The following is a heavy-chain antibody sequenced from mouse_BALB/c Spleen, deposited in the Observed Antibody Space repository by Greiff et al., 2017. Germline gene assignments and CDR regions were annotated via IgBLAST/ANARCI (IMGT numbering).Heavy chain of an antibody. CDR1: GFTFSSFG. Sequence: DVKLVESGGGLVQPGGSRKLSCAASGFTFSSFGMHWVRQAPEKGLEWVAYISSGSSTIYYADTVKGRFTISRDNPKNTLFLQMTSLRSEDTAMYYCARGDGYSPFAYWGQGTLVTVSA. CDR2: ISSGSSTI. D-gene: IGHD2-3*01. CDR3: ARGDGYSPFAY. J-gene: IGHJ3*01. V-gene: IGHV5-17*02.